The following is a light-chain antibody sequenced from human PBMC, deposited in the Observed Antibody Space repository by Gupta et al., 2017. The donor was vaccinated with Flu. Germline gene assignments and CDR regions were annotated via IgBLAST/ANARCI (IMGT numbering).Light chain of an antibody. Sequence: EIVLTQSPGTLSLSPGERATLSCRASQSVSSSYLAWYQQKPGQAPRLLSYGASSRATGIPARVSGSGYGTDFTRTLRRLETEDFAAEYGQQRPPTFAHGTKVDIK. CDR2: GAS. CDR3: QQRPPT. J-gene: IGKJ3*01. V-gene: IGKV3-20*01. CDR1: QSVSSSY.